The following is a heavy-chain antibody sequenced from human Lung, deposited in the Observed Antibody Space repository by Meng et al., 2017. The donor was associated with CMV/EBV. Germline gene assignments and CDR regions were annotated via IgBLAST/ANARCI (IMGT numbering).Heavy chain of an antibody. Sequence: TWSVTGGSISGRPWWNWVRQAPGKGLGWIGEIWHGGNTNYNVTLKSRVTLSIDKSNNQFSLKLNSVTAADTAVYFCARGELALGFDSWGQGILVTVSS. J-gene: IGHJ4*02. CDR3: ARGELALGFDS. CDR1: GGSISGRPW. CDR2: IWHGGNT. D-gene: IGHD1-7*01. V-gene: IGHV4-4*01.